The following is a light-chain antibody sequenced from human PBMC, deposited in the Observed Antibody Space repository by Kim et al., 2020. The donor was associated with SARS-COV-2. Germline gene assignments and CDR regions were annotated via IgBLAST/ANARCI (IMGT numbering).Light chain of an antibody. CDR2: DVT. CDR3: SSYTSISTWV. Sequence: GQSITISSNGTSSDVGGYNEVSWYQQQPAKATTLMIYDVTKRPSGVSNRFSGSKSGNTASLTISGLQAEDEADYYCSSYTSISTWVFGGGTQLTVL. J-gene: IGLJ3*02. V-gene: IGLV2-14*04. CDR1: SSDVGGYNE.